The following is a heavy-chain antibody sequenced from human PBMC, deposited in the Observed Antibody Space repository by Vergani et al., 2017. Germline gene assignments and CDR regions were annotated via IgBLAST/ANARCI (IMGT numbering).Heavy chain of an antibody. J-gene: IGHJ4*02. CDR3: ARAVDTAMVLDY. Sequence: QVQLEESGPGLVKPSETLSLTCTVSGGSFNTYYWSWIRQSPGKGLEWIGYIYYSGSTNYNPSLKSRVTISVDTSKNQFSLKLSSVTAADTAVYYCARAVDTAMVLDYWGQGTLVTVSS. CDR2: IYYSGST. V-gene: IGHV4-59*13. D-gene: IGHD5-18*01. CDR1: GGSFNTYY.